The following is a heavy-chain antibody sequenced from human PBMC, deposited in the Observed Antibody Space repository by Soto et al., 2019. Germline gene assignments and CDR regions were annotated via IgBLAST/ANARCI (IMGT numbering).Heavy chain of an antibody. D-gene: IGHD6-13*01. CDR2: ISSGGNT. CDR3: ARPHTSSWTYFDS. V-gene: IGHV3-66*01. Sequence: GGSLRLSCAASGFTVSSNYMSWVRQAPGKVLEWVSVISSGGNTYYAGSVKGRFTISRDNSKNTLYLQMSSLRAEDTAVYYCARPHTSSWTYFDSWGQGTLVTVSS. J-gene: IGHJ4*02. CDR1: GFTVSSNY.